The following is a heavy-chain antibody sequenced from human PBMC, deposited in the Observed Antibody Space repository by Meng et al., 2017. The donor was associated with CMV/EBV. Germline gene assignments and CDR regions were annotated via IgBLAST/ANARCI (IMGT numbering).Heavy chain of an antibody. CDR2: IKQDGSEK. V-gene: IGHV3-7*01. Sequence: GESLKISCAASGFTFSSYWMSWVRQAPRKGLEWVANIKQDGSEKYYVDSVKGRFTISRDNGKNSVYLQMNSLRAEDTAVYYCARDSGRMNYWGQGTLVTVSS. CDR3: ARDSGRMNY. CDR1: GFTFSSYW. D-gene: IGHD2-8*01. J-gene: IGHJ4*02.